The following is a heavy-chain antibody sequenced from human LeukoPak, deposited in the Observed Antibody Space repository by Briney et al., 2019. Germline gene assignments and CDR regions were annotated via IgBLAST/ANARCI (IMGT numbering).Heavy chain of an antibody. Sequence: ASVKVSCKASGYTFTSYAMNWVRQAPGQGLEWMGWINTYTGNPTYAQGFTGRFVFSLDTSVSTTYLQISSLKAEDTAVYYCARDPGDGIAVSGDPWGQGTLVTVSS. CDR3: ARDPGDGIAVSGDP. J-gene: IGHJ5*02. V-gene: IGHV7-4-1*02. D-gene: IGHD6-19*01. CDR1: GYTFTSYA. CDR2: INTYTGNP.